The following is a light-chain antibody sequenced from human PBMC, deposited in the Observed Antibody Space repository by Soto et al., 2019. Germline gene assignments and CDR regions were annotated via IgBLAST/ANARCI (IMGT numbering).Light chain of an antibody. CDR2: EVS. V-gene: IGLV2-14*01. Sequence: QSVLTQPASVSGSPGQSITISCTGTSSDVGGYNYVSWYQQHPVKAPKLMIYEVSNQPSGVSNRFSGSKSGNTASLTISGLQAEDEADYYCSSYTSSSTLVFGGGTKVTVL. J-gene: IGLJ2*01. CDR1: SSDVGGYNY. CDR3: SSYTSSSTLV.